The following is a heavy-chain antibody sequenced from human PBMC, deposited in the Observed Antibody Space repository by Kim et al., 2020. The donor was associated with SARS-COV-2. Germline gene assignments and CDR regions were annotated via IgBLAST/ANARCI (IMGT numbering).Heavy chain of an antibody. J-gene: IGHJ4*02. CDR3: ARDYYYDSSGAFDY. V-gene: IGHV1-18*01. D-gene: IGHD3-22*01. Sequence: AKKLQGRVTMTTDTSTNTAYMEVRSLRSDDSAVYYCARDYYYDSSGAFDYWGQGTLVTVSS.